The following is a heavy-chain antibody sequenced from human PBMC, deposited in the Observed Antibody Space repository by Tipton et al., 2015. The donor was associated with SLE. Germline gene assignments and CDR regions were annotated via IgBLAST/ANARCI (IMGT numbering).Heavy chain of an antibody. CDR1: GGFISRYY. J-gene: IGHJ6*02. D-gene: IGHD3-10*01. CDR2: IYSSWTT. V-gene: IGHV4-4*07. CDR3: AREGSYYGSGSYSYYYYGMDV. Sequence: TLSLTCTVSGGFISRYYWRWIRQPAGKGLAWIGRIYSSWTTNYYPSLKSRVTMSVDTSQNQFSLRLSSVTAADTAVYYCAREGSYYGSGSYSYYYYGMDVWGQGTTVTVSS.